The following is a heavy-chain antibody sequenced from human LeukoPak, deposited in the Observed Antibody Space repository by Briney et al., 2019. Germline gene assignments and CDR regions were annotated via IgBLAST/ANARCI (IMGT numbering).Heavy chain of an antibody. CDR3: AKYYYDSSGYIPHFDY. V-gene: IGHV3-23*01. J-gene: IGHJ4*02. CDR1: GFTFSSYA. Sequence: GGSLRLSCAASGFTFSSYAMSWVRKAPGKGLEWVSTISGSGGGTYYADSVKGRFTISRDNSEDTLYLQMNSLRAEDTAVYYCAKYYYDSSGYIPHFDYWGQGTLVTVSS. D-gene: IGHD3-22*01. CDR2: ISGSGGGT.